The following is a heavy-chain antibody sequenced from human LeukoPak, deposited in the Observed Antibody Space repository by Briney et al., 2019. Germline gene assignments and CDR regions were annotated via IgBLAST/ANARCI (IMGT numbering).Heavy chain of an antibody. CDR2: IRSKANSYAT. V-gene: IGHV3-73*01. Sequence: PGGSLRLSCAASGFTFSIYAMTWVRQASGKGLEWVGRIRSKANSYATAYAASVKGRFTISRDDSKNTAYLQMNSLKTEDTAVYYCTSGSYWSYWGQGTLVTVSS. J-gene: IGHJ4*02. CDR3: TSGSYWSY. D-gene: IGHD1-26*01. CDR1: GFTFSIYA.